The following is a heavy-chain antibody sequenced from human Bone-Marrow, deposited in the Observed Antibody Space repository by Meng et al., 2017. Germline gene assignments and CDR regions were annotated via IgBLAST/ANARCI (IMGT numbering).Heavy chain of an antibody. J-gene: IGHJ4*02. CDR2: ISSSSSYI. CDR1: GFTFSSYS. Sequence: GGSLRLSCAASGFTFSSYSMNWVRQSPGMGLEWVSSISSSSSYIYYADSVKGRFTISRDNAKNSLYLQMNSLRAEDTAVYYCARGWYDNSGYYYYFDYWGQGTLVTVSS. V-gene: IGHV3-21*01. D-gene: IGHD3-22*01. CDR3: ARGWYDNSGYYYYFDY.